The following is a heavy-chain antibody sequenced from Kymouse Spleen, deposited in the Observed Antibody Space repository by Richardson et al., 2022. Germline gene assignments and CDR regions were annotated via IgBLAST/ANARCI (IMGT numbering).Heavy chain of an antibody. Sequence: EVQLVESGGGLVKPGGSLRLSCAASGFTFSSYSMNWVRQAPGKGLEWVSSISSSSSYIYYADSVKGRFTISRDNAKNSLYLQMNSLRAEDTAVYYCARLLWFGELYPFFDYWGQGTLVTVSS. CDR2: ISSSSSYI. D-gene: IGHD3-10*01. CDR3: ARLLWFGELYPFFDY. J-gene: IGHJ4*02. CDR1: GFTFSSYS. V-gene: IGHV3-21*03.